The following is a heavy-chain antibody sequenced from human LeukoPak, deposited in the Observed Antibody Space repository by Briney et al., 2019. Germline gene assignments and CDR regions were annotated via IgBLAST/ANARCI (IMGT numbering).Heavy chain of an antibody. CDR2: ISGSGGST. Sequence: GGSLRLSCAASGFTFSSYAMSWVRPAPGKGLEWVSAISGSGGSTYYADSVKGRFTISRDKSKNTLYLQMNSLRAEDTAVYYCAKRTYYDILTGYWALGYWGQGTLVTVSS. V-gene: IGHV3-23*01. CDR1: GFTFSSYA. D-gene: IGHD3-9*01. CDR3: AKRTYYDILTGYWALGY. J-gene: IGHJ4*02.